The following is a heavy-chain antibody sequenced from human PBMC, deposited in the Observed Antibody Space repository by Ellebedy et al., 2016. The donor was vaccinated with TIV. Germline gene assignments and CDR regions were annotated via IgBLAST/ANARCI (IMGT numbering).Heavy chain of an antibody. CDR3: VRDGAYGDYSPGYYGMDV. Sequence: GGSLRLSCAASGFTFNSYWMSWVRQGPGKGLEWVANINQDGSRIYYVDSVKGQFTISRDNAKNSVYLRMNTLRVEDTAVYHCVRDGAYGDYSPGYYGMDVWGQGTTVTVSS. V-gene: IGHV3-7*03. D-gene: IGHD3-22*01. J-gene: IGHJ6*02. CDR2: INQDGSRI. CDR1: GFTFNSYW.